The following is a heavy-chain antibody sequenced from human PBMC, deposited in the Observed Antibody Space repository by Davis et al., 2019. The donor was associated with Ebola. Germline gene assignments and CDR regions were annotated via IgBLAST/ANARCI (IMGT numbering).Heavy chain of an antibody. J-gene: IGHJ4*02. Sequence: GGSLRLSCAASGFTFSSYGMHWVRQAPGKGLEWVAVISYDGSNKYYADSVKGRFTISRDNSKNTLYLQMNSLSAEDTAVYYCARATHMDYWGQGTLVTVSS. CDR2: ISYDGSNK. V-gene: IGHV3-30*03. CDR3: ARATHMDY. CDR1: GFTFSSYG. D-gene: IGHD2-21*01.